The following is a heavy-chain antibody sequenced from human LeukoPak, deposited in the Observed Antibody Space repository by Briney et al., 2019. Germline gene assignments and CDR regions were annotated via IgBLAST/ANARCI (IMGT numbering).Heavy chain of an antibody. J-gene: IGHJ4*02. CDR1: GFTFSTYG. D-gene: IGHD2-15*01. Sequence: GGTLRLSCAASGFTFSTYGMNWVRQAPGKGLEWVSYISSSSSTIYYADSVKGRFTISRDNAKNSLYLQMNSLRAEDTAVYYCASRKQWDMIDYWGQGTLVTVSS. V-gene: IGHV3-48*01. CDR3: ASRKQWDMIDY. CDR2: ISSSSSTI.